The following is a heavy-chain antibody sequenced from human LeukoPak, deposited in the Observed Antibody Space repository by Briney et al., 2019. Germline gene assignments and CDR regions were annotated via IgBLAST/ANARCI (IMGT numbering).Heavy chain of an antibody. CDR1: GFTFSSYS. Sequence: GGSLRLSCAASGFTFSSYSVNWVRQAPGKGLEWVSSISSSSSYIYYADSVKGRFTISRDNAKNSLYLQMNSLRAEDTAVYYCARDLPSYCSSTSCENVYYYYGMGVWGQGTPVTVSS. CDR3: ARDLPSYCSSTSCENVYYYYGMGV. CDR2: ISSSSSYI. J-gene: IGHJ6*02. V-gene: IGHV3-21*01. D-gene: IGHD2-2*01.